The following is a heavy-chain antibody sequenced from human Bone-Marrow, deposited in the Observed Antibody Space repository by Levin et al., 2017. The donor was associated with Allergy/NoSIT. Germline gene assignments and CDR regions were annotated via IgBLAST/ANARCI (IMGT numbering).Heavy chain of an antibody. Sequence: GESLKISCEGSGFSFKTYSMNWVRQAPGKGLEWVSSISSSGSFIHYADSVRGRFPISRDNANNLLDLQMKSLTVGDTAVYYCVRDHSHEGSERVSYGYYYIDVWGKGTTVSVSS. CDR3: VRDHSHEGSERVSYGYYYIDV. V-gene: IGHV3-21*01. CDR1: GFSFKTYS. CDR2: ISSSGSFI. J-gene: IGHJ6*03. D-gene: IGHD1-1*01.